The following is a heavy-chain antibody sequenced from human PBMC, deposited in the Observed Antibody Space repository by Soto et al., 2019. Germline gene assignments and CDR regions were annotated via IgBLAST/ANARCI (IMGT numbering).Heavy chain of an antibody. D-gene: IGHD3-16*01. CDR1: GGSISSSSFN. V-gene: IGHV4-39*01. Sequence: NPSETLSLTCSVSGGSISSSSFNWDWIRQPPGKGLEWIGTIYYDGSTDYNPSLKGRAIISVDTPKNEFSLKLTSVTAADTAVYYRARFFGNAFDIWGHGTVVTVSS. CDR2: IYYDGST. J-gene: IGHJ3*02. CDR3: ARFFGNAFDI.